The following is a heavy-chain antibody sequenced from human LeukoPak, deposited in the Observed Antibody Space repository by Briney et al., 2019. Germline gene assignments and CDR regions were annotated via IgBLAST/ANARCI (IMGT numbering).Heavy chain of an antibody. D-gene: IGHD3-16*01. Sequence: GESLKISCKGSGYSFTSYWIGWVRQMPGKGLEWMEIIFPGDSDTRYSPSFQGQVTISADKSISTASLQWSSLKASDTAMYYCARLGRQVSLREDAFDIWGQGTMVTVSS. J-gene: IGHJ3*02. CDR2: IFPGDSDT. CDR1: GYSFTSYW. V-gene: IGHV5-51*01. CDR3: ARLGRQVSLREDAFDI.